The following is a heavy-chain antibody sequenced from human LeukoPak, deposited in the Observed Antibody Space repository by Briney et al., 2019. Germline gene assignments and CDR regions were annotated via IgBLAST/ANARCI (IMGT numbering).Heavy chain of an antibody. CDR3: ASHSVRGVIPFDY. Sequence: PSETLSLTCTVSGGSISSSSYYWGWIRQPPGKGLEWIGSIYYSGSTYYNPSLKSRVTISVDTSKNQFSLKLSSVTAADTAVYYCASHSVRGVIPFDYWGQGTLVTVSS. J-gene: IGHJ4*02. CDR2: IYYSGST. CDR1: GGSISSSSYY. D-gene: IGHD3-10*01. V-gene: IGHV4-39*01.